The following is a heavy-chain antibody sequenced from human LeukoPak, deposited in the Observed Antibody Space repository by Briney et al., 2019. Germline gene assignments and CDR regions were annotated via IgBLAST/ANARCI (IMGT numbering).Heavy chain of an antibody. CDR3: AKRGESCSSTNCLKYYFDY. CDR1: GFTFSSFA. V-gene: IGHV3-23*01. D-gene: IGHD2-2*01. CDR2: IGGGGVDT. Sequence: GGSLRLSCAASGFTFSSFAVSWVRQARGKGLEWVSAIGGGGVDTYYADSVKGRFTISRDNSKNTLYLQMNSLRAEDTAVYYCAKRGESCSSTNCLKYYFDYWGQGTLVTVSS. J-gene: IGHJ4*02.